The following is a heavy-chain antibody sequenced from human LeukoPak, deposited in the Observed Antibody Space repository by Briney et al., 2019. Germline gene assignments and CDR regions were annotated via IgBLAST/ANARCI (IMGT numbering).Heavy chain of an antibody. CDR1: GXSXSGKY. V-gene: IGHV4-4*07. CDR3: ARLDILVPRAVEWFDP. Sequence: SETLSLTCIVSGXSXSGKYWXXIRXPAXKGLEWLGRIYSSGTTDYSPSLMSRVTMSLDTSKNHISLRLRSVTAADTAVYYCARLDILVPRAVEWFDPWGQGTVVTVSS. D-gene: IGHD2-2*01. CDR2: IYSSGTT. J-gene: IGHJ5*01.